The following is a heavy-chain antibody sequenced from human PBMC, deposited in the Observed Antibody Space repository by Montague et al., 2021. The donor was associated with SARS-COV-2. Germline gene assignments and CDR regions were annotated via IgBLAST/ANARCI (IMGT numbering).Heavy chain of an antibody. CDR2: IDWDDDK. CDR3: ARTTVSGTAMELVFDYYGLDP. D-gene: IGHD5-18*01. CDR1: GFSLSTSGMC. J-gene: IGHJ6*02. V-gene: IGHV2-70*01. Sequence: PALVKPTQTLTLTCTFSGFSLSTSGMCVGWIRQPPGKALEWLALIDWDDDKYYSTSLKTRLTISKDTSKNQVVLTMTNMDPVDTATYYCARTTVSGTAMELVFDYYGLDPWGQGTPVTVSS.